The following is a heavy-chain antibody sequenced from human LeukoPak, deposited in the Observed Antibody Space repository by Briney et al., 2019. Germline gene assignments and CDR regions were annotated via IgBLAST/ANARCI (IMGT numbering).Heavy chain of an antibody. V-gene: IGHV4-39*07. CDR1: GGSISGTSYC. J-gene: IGHJ4*02. CDR3: ARDGSDNGDLFDN. D-gene: IGHD3-10*01. Sequence: SETLSLTCSVSGGSISGTSYCWGWIREPPGKGPEWIGSHYHTGRIYHNPSLNSQVTISVDTSKNQFSLKLSSVTHADTAVYYCARDGSDNGDLFDNWARGTLVTVSS. CDR2: HYHTGRI.